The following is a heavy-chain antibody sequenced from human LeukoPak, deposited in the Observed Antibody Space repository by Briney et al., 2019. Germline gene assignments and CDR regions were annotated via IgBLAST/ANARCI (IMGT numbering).Heavy chain of an antibody. CDR3: ARSYNGYYYFDY. Sequence: GGSLRLSCAASGFTFSRYDMHWVRQATGKGLEWVSSIDTAGDTYYPGSVKGRFTISRENAKNSLYPQMNSLRAGDTAVYYCARSYNGYYYFDYWGQGTLVTVSS. D-gene: IGHD5-24*01. J-gene: IGHJ4*02. V-gene: IGHV3-13*01. CDR2: IDTAGDT. CDR1: GFTFSRYD.